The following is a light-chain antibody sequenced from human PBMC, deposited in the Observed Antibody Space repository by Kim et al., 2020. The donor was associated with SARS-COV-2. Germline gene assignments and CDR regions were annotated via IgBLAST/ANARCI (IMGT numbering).Light chain of an antibody. J-gene: IGKJ4*01. CDR1: QTIGNNY. Sequence: EIVLTQSPGTVSLSPGERATLSCRTSQTIGNNYLGWYQQKPGQAPRLLIYDASRRATGIPDRFSGSGSGTDFTLTITRLEPEDFAVFYCQQYGHSPLTFGGGTKVEI. CDR2: DAS. CDR3: QQYGHSPLT. V-gene: IGKV3-20*01.